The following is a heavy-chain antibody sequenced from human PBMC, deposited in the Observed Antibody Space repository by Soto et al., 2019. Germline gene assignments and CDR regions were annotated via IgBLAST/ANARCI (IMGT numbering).Heavy chain of an antibody. Sequence: PSETLSLTCTVSGDSIFSCYWNWIRQPPGRGLAWIGYAYYSGSSNYNPSLKSRVTISADASKRQVSLRRRSVTPAHTRVYYCASADRNWLVPWGQGTMVPASS. CDR2: AYYSGSS. J-gene: IGHJ5*02. CDR3: ASADRNWLVP. CDR1: GDSIFSCY. V-gene: IGHV4-59*01.